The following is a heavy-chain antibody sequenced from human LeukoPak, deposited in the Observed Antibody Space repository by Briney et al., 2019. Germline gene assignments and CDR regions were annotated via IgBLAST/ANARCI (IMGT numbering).Heavy chain of an antibody. J-gene: IGHJ4*02. CDR3: ARGPPDYYDSSEITY. Sequence: ASVKVSCTASGYTFTGYYMHWVRQAPGQGFEWMGWINPNSGGTNYAQKFQGRVTMTRDTSISTAYMELSRLRSDDTAVYYCARGPPDYYDSSEITYWGQGTLVTVSS. D-gene: IGHD3-22*01. CDR2: INPNSGGT. CDR1: GYTFTGYY. V-gene: IGHV1-2*02.